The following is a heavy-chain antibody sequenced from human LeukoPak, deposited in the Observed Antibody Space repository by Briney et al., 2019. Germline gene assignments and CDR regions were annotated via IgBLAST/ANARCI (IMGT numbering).Heavy chain of an antibody. Sequence: SETLSLTCTVSGGSISSYYWSWIRQPPGKGVEWIGYIYYSGSTNYNPSLKSRVTISVDTSKNQFSLKLSSVTAADTAVYYCARGVYGSGRRRSDAFDIWGQGTMVTVSS. D-gene: IGHD3-10*01. CDR2: IYYSGST. J-gene: IGHJ3*02. CDR1: GGSISSYY. CDR3: ARGVYGSGRRRSDAFDI. V-gene: IGHV4-59*01.